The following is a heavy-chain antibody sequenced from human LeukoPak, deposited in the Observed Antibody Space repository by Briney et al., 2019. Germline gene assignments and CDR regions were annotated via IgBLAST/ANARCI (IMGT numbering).Heavy chain of an antibody. CDR3: ARHIVAGGDPDWFDP. CDR1: GGSISRSGYY. V-gene: IGHV4-39*01. D-gene: IGHD6-13*01. Sequence: SETLSLTCTVSGGSISRSGYYWGWIRQPPGKGLEWIGSIYYTGTTYCNLSLKSRVTISVDTSKNQFSLNLSSVTAADTAMYYCARHIVAGGDPDWFDPWGQGTLVTVSS. J-gene: IGHJ5*02. CDR2: IYYTGTT.